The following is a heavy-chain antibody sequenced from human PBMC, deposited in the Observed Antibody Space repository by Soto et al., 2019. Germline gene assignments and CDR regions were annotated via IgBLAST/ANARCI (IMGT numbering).Heavy chain of an antibody. Sequence: SETLSLTCTVSGGSISSSSYYRGWIRQPPGKGLEWIGSIYYSGSTYYNPSLKSRVTISVDTSKNQFSLKLSSVTAADTAVYYCARPQWLDAFDIWGQGKMVTVSS. CDR1: GGSISSSSYY. V-gene: IGHV4-39*01. J-gene: IGHJ3*02. CDR2: IYYSGST. D-gene: IGHD6-19*01. CDR3: ARPQWLDAFDI.